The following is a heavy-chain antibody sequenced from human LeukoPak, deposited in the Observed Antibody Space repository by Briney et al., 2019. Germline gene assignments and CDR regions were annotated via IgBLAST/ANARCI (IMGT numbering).Heavy chain of an antibody. CDR2: IYTSGST. Sequence: SETLSLTCTDSGGSISSDYWSCVRQPAGKGLEWIGRIYTSGSTNYNPSLKSRVTISVDKSKNQFSLKLSSVTAADTAVYYCANGSGSGSHKYRGQGTMVTVSS. J-gene: IGHJ4*02. CDR3: ANGSGSGSHKY. D-gene: IGHD3-10*01. V-gene: IGHV4-4*07. CDR1: GGSISSDY.